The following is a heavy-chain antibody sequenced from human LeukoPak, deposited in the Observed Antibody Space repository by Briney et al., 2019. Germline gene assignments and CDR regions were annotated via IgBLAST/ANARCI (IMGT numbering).Heavy chain of an antibody. CDR2: IGPNGAST. J-gene: IGHJ4*02. D-gene: IGHD3-9*01. CDR1: GFTFSNHF. CDR3: VKDLTGTWSFDY. Sequence: GGSLRLSCSTSGFTFSNHFMHWVRQAPGKGLEYVSSIGPNGASTLYADSVKDRFTISRDNSKNALYLQLTSLRLEDTALYYCVKDLTGTWSFDYWGQGALVTVSS. V-gene: IGHV3-64D*06.